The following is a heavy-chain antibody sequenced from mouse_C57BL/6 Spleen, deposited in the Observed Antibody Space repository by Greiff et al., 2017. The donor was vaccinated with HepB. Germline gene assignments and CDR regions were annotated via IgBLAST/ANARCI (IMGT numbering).Heavy chain of an antibody. CDR2: IDPEDGDT. CDR1: GFNIKDYY. J-gene: IGHJ3*01. Sequence: EVQLQQSGAELVRPGASDKLSCTASGFNIKDYYMHWVKQRPEQGLERIGRIDPEDGDTEYAPKFQGKATMTADTSSNTAYLQLSSLTSEDTAVYYCTAYYSSLFAYWGQGTLVTVSA. V-gene: IGHV14-1*01. D-gene: IGHD2-5*01. CDR3: TAYYSSLFAY.